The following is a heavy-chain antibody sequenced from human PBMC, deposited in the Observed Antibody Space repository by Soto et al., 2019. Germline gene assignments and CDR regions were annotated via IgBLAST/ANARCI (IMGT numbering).Heavy chain of an antibody. Sequence: SVKVSCKASGGTFSSYAISWVRQAPGQGLEWMGGIIPIFGTANYAQKFQGRVTITADESTSTAYMELSSLRSEDTAVYYCARDHLRELVEPWGMDVWGQGTTVTVSS. CDR2: IIPIFGTA. D-gene: IGHD1-26*01. J-gene: IGHJ6*02. CDR1: GGTFSSYA. V-gene: IGHV1-69*13. CDR3: ARDHLRELVEPWGMDV.